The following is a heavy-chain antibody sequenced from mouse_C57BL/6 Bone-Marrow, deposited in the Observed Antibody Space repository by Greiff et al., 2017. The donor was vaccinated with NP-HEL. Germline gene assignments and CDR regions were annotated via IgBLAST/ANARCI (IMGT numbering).Heavy chain of an antibody. Sequence: EVHLVESGGGLVQPKGSLKLSCAASGFSFNTYALNWVRQAPGKGLEWVARLRSKSNNYATYYADSVKDRYTISRDDSESMLYLQMNNLKTEDTAMYYCVRHGHYSNYMFAYWGQGTLVTVSA. V-gene: IGHV10-1*01. CDR1: GFSFNTYA. CDR3: VRHGHYSNYMFAY. CDR2: LRSKSNNYAT. D-gene: IGHD2-5*01. J-gene: IGHJ3*01.